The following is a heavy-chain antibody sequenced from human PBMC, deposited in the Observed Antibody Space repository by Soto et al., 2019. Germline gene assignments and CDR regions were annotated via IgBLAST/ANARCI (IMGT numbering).Heavy chain of an antibody. CDR2: INGDGTTT. D-gene: IGHD2-2*01. V-gene: IGHV3-74*01. CDR1: GFPFGPFY. Sequence: EVQLVESGGGLIQPGESLRLSCAASGFPFGPFYMHWVRQAPGKGLEWVSHINGDGTTTVYADSVKGRFTISRDNAKNTLYLQMTSLRAEDTAVYYCARDRGYPDSFDIWGQGTTVTVSS. J-gene: IGHJ3*02. CDR3: ARDRGYPDSFDI.